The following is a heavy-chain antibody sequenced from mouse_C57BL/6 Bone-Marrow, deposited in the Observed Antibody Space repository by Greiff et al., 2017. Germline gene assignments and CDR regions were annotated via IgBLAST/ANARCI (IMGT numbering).Heavy chain of an antibody. CDR2: IWSGGST. D-gene: IGHD1-1*01. CDR1: GFSLTSYG. CDR3: ARNRTTVDAMDY. Sequence: VQRVESGPGLVQPSQSLSITCTVSGFSLTSYGVHWVRQSPGKGLEWLGVIWSGGSTDSNAAFISRLSISKDNSKSQVFFKMNSLQADDTAIYYCARNRTTVDAMDYWGQGTSVTVSS. J-gene: IGHJ4*01. V-gene: IGHV2-2*01.